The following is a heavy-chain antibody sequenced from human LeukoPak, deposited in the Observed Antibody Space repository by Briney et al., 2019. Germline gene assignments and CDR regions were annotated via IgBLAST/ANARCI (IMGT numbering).Heavy chain of an antibody. Sequence: GGSLRLSCAASGFIFNNYEMNWVRQAPGKGLEWVSSINTSGGSTYYADSLQGRFTISRDNSKNTLHLQMNNVRAEDTALYYCMKLPTMIIVIDTDFEYWGQGAQVTVSS. J-gene: IGHJ4*02. D-gene: IGHD2-21*01. CDR2: INTSGGST. CDR3: MKLPTMIIVIDTDFEY. V-gene: IGHV3-23*01. CDR1: GFIFNNYE.